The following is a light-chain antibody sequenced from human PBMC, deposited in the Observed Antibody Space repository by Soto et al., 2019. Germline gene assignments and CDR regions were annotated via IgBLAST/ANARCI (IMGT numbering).Light chain of an antibody. CDR2: GAS. CDR1: QSVRTK. V-gene: IGKV3-15*01. J-gene: IGKJ1*01. CDR3: QKYNSWLWT. Sequence: EIVMTQSPDTLYVSPGEGATLSCRASQSVRTKLAWYQQKAGQAPRLLIYGASTRATGIPDRFSGSGSGTEFTLTINRLQSEDYAVYYCQKYNSWLWTFGQGTKVDI.